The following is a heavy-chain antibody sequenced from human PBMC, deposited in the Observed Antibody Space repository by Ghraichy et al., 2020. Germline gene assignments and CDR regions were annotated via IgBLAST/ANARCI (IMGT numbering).Heavy chain of an antibody. CDR1: GYTFTTNA. CDR2: INAGDGNT. CDR3: ARAVSTGAHDY. V-gene: IGHV1-3*01. D-gene: IGHD1-1*01. Sequence: ASVKVSCKASGYTFTTNAIHWVRQAPGQSLEWMAWINAGDGNTRYSQRFQDRVTLTRDTSANTAYMELSSLRSEDTAVYYCARAVSTGAHDYWGQGTLVTVSS. J-gene: IGHJ4*02.